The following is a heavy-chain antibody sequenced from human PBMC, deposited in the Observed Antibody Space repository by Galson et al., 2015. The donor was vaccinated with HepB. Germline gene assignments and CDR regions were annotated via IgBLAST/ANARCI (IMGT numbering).Heavy chain of an antibody. V-gene: IGHV1-2*02. CDR1: GYTFTGYY. D-gene: IGHD2-2*01. Sequence: SVKVSCKASGYTFTGYYMHWVRQAPGQGLEWMGWINPNSGGTNYAQKFQGRVTMTRDTSISTAYMELSRLRSDDTAVYYCARDLVPDIVVVPAAPPDAFDIWGQGTMVTVSS. J-gene: IGHJ3*02. CDR3: ARDLVPDIVVVPAAPPDAFDI. CDR2: INPNSGGT.